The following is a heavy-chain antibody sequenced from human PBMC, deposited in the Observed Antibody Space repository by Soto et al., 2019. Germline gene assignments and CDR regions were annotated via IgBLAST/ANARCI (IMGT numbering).Heavy chain of an antibody. J-gene: IGHJ4*02. Sequence: GGSLRLSCAASGFIFSSYWMSWVRQAPGKGLEWVANIKQGGSKKYYVDSVKGRFTISRDNSKNTLYLQMNSLRAEDTAVYYCAKDRGSKVVVVPAAMEPYFDYWGQGTLVTVSS. D-gene: IGHD2-2*01. V-gene: IGHV3-7*03. CDR1: GFIFSSYW. CDR2: IKQGGSKK. CDR3: AKDRGSKVVVVPAAMEPYFDY.